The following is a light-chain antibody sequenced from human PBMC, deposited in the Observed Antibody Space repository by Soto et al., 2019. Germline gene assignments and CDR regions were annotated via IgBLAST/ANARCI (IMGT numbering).Light chain of an antibody. V-gene: IGKV3-11*01. Sequence: EILLTQSPATLSLSPGERATLSCRASQSVGDHLAWYQQRPGQAPRLLIYGASKRATGIPARFSASGSETDFTLTISSLEPDDFAVYFCQQRSKLPRTFGGGTKIEVK. J-gene: IGKJ4*01. CDR3: QQRSKLPRT. CDR1: QSVGDH. CDR2: GAS.